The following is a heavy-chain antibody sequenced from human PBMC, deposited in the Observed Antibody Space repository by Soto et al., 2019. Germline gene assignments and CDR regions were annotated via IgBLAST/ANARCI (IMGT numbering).Heavy chain of an antibody. V-gene: IGHV3-48*02. D-gene: IGHD3-16*01. CDR3: ARDGSKRGANWFDP. CDR2: ISSSGNTI. J-gene: IGHJ5*02. Sequence: EVQLVESGRGLIQPGGSLRLSCAASGFTFSSYSMNWVRQAPGKGLEWVSYISSSGNTIYYADSVKGRFTISRDNAKNSLYLQMNSLRDEDTAVYYCARDGSKRGANWFDPWGQGTLVTVSS. CDR1: GFTFSSYS.